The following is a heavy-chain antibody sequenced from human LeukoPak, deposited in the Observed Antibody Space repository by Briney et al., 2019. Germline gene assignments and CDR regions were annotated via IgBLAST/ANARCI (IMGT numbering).Heavy chain of an antibody. CDR2: IYCSGST. J-gene: IGHJ3*02. D-gene: IGHD4-17*01. CDR1: GGSISSYY. Sequence: SETLSLTCTVSGGSISSYYWSWIRQPPGKGLEWIGYIYCSGSTNYNPSLKSRVTISVDTSKNQFSLKLSSVTAADTAVYYCARDRARGDGDYEAFDIWGQGTMVTVSS. CDR3: ARDRARGDGDYEAFDI. V-gene: IGHV4-59*01.